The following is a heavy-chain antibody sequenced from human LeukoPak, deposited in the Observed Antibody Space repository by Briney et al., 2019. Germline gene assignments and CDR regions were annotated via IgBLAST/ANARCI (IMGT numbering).Heavy chain of an antibody. J-gene: IGHJ4*02. V-gene: IGHV1-69*04. CDR2: IIPILGIA. Sequence: GASVKVSCTASGGTFTSYTISWVRQAPGQGLEWMGRIIPILGIANYAQKFQGRVTITADKSTSTAYMELSSLRSEDTAVYYCARERGYSNYVIDYWGQGTLVTVSS. D-gene: IGHD4-11*01. CDR1: GGTFTSYT. CDR3: ARERGYSNYVIDY.